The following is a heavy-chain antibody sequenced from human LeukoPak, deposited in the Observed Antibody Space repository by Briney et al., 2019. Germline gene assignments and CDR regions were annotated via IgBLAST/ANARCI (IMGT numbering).Heavy chain of an antibody. V-gene: IGHV3-23*01. J-gene: IGHJ4*02. CDR3: AKIRGYSYGYGDY. Sequence: GGSLRLSCVASGFTFSTYAMSWVRQAPGQGLEWVSDICDIGRKTYYADSVKGRFTVTRDNSKNTLYLQMSSLRAEDTAVYFCAKIRGYSYGYGDYWGQGTLVTVSS. CDR2: ICDIGRKT. CDR1: GFTFSTYA. D-gene: IGHD5-18*01.